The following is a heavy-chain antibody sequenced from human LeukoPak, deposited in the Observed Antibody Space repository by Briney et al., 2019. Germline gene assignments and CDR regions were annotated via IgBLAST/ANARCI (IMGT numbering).Heavy chain of an antibody. CDR1: GFTFSSYA. CDR2: ISGSGGST. J-gene: IGHJ5*02. Sequence: GGPLRLSCAASGFTFSSYAMSWVRQAPGKGLAWVSAISGSGGSTYYEDSAKGRFTISRDNSKNTLYLQMNSLRAEDTAVYYCAKVEGCSSTSCYSGWFDPWGQGTLVTVSS. V-gene: IGHV3-23*01. D-gene: IGHD2-2*01. CDR3: AKVEGCSSTSCYSGWFDP.